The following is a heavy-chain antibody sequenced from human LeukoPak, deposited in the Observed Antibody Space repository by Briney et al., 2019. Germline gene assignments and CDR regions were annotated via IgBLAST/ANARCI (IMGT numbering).Heavy chain of an antibody. V-gene: IGHV3-53*01. Sequence: PGGSLRLSCAASEFTVSSNYMSWVRQAPGKGLEWVSVIYSGGSTYYADSVKGRFTISRDNSKNTLYLQMHSLGAEDTAVYYCARVVGRRAGYDSSGYSDYWGQGTLVTVSS. D-gene: IGHD3-22*01. CDR2: IYSGGST. CDR3: ARVVGRRAGYDSSGYSDY. CDR1: EFTVSSNY. J-gene: IGHJ4*02.